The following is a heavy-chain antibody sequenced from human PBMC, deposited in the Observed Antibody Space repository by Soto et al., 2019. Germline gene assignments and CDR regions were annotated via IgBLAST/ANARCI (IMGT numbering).Heavy chain of an antibody. CDR2: IKEDGSEI. J-gene: IGHJ4*02. CDR3: ARVFFWSGVWGLDH. D-gene: IGHD3-16*01. Sequence: EVQLVESGGGLVQAGESLRLSCSASGFAFSIHWMTWVRQAPGKGLEWVANIKEDGSEIFYADSMKGRFIASRDNARNSLSLDLSGLGAEDTGLYYCARVFFWSGVWGLDHWGQGTLVTVSS. CDR1: GFAFSIHW. V-gene: IGHV3-7*01.